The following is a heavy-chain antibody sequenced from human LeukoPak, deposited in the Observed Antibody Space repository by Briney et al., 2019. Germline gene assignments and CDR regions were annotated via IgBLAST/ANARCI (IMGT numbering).Heavy chain of an antibody. CDR3: TRQGGTSFPDY. Sequence: ASVKVSCKASGFTFTNYGISWVRQAPGQGLEWMGWISGYNGNTNYAQKLQGRVTMTTDTSTNTAYMELRSLRSDDTAVYYCTRQGGTSFPDYWGQGTLVTVSS. CDR2: ISGYNGNT. CDR1: GFTFTNYG. D-gene: IGHD2-2*01. V-gene: IGHV1-18*01. J-gene: IGHJ4*02.